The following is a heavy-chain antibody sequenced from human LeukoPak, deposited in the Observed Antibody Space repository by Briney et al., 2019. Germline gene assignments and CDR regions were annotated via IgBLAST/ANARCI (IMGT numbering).Heavy chain of an antibody. CDR1: GYTFTSYY. D-gene: IGHD6-6*01. CDR2: INPSGGST. V-gene: IGHV1-46*01. Sequence: ASVKVSCKASGYTFTSYYMHWVRQAPGQGLEWMGIINPSGGSTSYAQKFQGRVTMTRDTSTSTVYMELSSLRSEDTAVYYCARGSSSRDYYYGMDVWGQGTTVTVSS. J-gene: IGHJ6*02. CDR3: ARGSSSRDYYYGMDV.